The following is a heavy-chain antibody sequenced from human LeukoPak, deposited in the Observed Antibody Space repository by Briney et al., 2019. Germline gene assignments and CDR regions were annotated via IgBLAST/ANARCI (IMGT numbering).Heavy chain of an antibody. CDR3: ARDRKIVVVPAASNWFDP. J-gene: IGHJ5*02. V-gene: IGHV1-2*02. Sequence: GASVKVSCKASGYTFTGYYMHWVRQAPGQGLEWMGWINPNSGGTNYAQKFQGRVTMTRDTSISTAYMELSRLRSDDTAVYYCARDRKIVVVPAASNWFDPWGQGTLVTVFS. CDR2: INPNSGGT. D-gene: IGHD2-2*01. CDR1: GYTFTGYY.